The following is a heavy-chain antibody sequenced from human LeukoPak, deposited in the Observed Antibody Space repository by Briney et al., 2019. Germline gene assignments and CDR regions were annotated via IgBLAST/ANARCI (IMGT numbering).Heavy chain of an antibody. D-gene: IGHD2-15*01. CDR3: ARDNIVVVAATKAYYFDY. V-gene: IGHV4-34*01. CDR2: INHSGST. Sequence: SETLSLTCAVYGGSFSGYYWSWIRQPPGKGLEWIGEINHSGSTNYNPSLKSRVTISVDTSKNQFSLKLSSVTAADTAVYYCARDNIVVVAATKAYYFDYWGQGTLVTVSS. J-gene: IGHJ4*02. CDR1: GGSFSGYY.